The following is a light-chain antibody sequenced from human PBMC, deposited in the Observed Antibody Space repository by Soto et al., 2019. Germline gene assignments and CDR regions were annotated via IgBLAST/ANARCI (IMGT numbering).Light chain of an antibody. CDR3: QQYNKWPLT. Sequence: EIVMTQSPATLSVSPGDRATLSCRASQTVSGNLAWYQKKPGQAPRLLIYGASTRATGISARFSGSGSGTEFALTISYLQSEDFAVYYCQQYNKWPLTFGGGTKVEIK. J-gene: IGKJ4*01. V-gene: IGKV3-15*01. CDR1: QTVSGN. CDR2: GAS.